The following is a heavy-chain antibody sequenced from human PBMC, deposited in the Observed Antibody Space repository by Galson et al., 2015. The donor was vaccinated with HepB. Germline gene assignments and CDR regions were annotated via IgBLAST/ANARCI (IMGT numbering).Heavy chain of an antibody. CDR1: GYIFTDYV. CDR3: ARVLPANSRPIYYMDV. CDR2: INAGNVNT. V-gene: IGHV1-3*01. Sequence: SVKVSCKASGYIFTDYVMHWVRQAPGQGLEWMGWINAGNVNTKYSQKFRGRVTFTRDTSANTVFMELSSLISEDTAVYYCARVLPANSRPIYYMDVCGKGTTITVYS. D-gene: IGHD2-21*01. J-gene: IGHJ6*03.